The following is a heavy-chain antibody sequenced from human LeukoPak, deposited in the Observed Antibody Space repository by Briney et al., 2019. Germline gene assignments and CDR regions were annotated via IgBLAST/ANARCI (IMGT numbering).Heavy chain of an antibody. J-gene: IGHJ4*02. CDR2: ISAYNGNT. CDR3: ARVSENSMIVVVHETGFDY. CDR1: GYTFTSYG. Sequence: ASVKVSCKASGYTFTSYGISWVRQAPGQGLEWMGWISAYNGNTNYAQKLQGRVTMTTDTSTSTAYMELRSLRSDDTAVYYCARVSENSMIVVVHETGFDYWGQGTLVTVSS. D-gene: IGHD3-22*01. V-gene: IGHV1-18*01.